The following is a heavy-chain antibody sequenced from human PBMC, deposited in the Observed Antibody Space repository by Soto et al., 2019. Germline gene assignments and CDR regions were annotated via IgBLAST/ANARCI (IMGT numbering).Heavy chain of an antibody. CDR2: ISSSGSTI. Sequence: QVQLVESGGGLVQPGGSLRLSCAASGFTFSDYYMSWIRQAPGKGLEWVSYISSSGSTIYYADSVKGRFTISRDNAKNSLYVQMNSLRAEETAVYYCSRGLLGSTTVDCSGGSCYSTVYYMDVWGKGTTVTVSS. D-gene: IGHD2-15*01. CDR1: GFTFSDYY. J-gene: IGHJ6*03. CDR3: SRGLLGSTTVDCSGGSCYSTVYYMDV. V-gene: IGHV3-11*01.